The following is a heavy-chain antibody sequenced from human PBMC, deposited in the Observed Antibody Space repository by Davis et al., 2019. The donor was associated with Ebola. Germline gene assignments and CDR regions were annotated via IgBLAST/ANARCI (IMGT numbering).Heavy chain of an antibody. Sequence: PGGSLRLSCAASGFTFSSYAMSWVRQAPGKGLEWVSSISSSSSYIYYADSVKGRFTISRDNAKNSLYLQMNSLRAEDTAVYYCARDAGSYYDSSGYPFWGQGTLVTVSS. CDR2: ISSSSSYI. CDR1: GFTFSSYA. CDR3: ARDAGSYYDSSGYPF. J-gene: IGHJ4*02. V-gene: IGHV3-21*01. D-gene: IGHD3-22*01.